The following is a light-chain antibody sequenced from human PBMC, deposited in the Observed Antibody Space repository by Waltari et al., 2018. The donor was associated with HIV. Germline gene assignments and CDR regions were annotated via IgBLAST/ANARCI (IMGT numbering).Light chain of an antibody. Sequence: DIEMTQSPSSLSASVGDRISITCRASQGIGSYLNWYQQKSGRAPQLLVAAASRLQSGVPSRFRGSGSGTTFTLTITGLQPDDFATYYCQQSYGTLWTFGQGTKVDI. CDR3: QQSYGTLWT. CDR2: AAS. V-gene: IGKV1-39*01. J-gene: IGKJ1*01. CDR1: QGIGSY.